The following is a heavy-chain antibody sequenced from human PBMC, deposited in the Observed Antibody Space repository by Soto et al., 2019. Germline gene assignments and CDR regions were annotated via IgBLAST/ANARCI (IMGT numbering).Heavy chain of an antibody. CDR1: RFTFNNYK. V-gene: IGHV3-21*01. Sequence: PXGRLIIYYATSRFTFNNYKVNWVLQAPGKGLEWVSSISSRSSYIYYADSVKGRFTISRDNTKNSLYLQMNSLRAEDTAVHYCATKASESADYGMHVWGPGTTVTVSS. J-gene: IGHJ6*02. CDR3: ATKASESADYGMHV. CDR2: ISSRSSYI.